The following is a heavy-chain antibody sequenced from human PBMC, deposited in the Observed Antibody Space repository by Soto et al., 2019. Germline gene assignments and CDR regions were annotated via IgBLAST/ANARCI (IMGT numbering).Heavy chain of an antibody. D-gene: IGHD1-1*01. CDR2: IFHSGTT. CDR3: ARQLERGDLPEGFEY. CDR1: GDSISRSHW. J-gene: IGHJ4*02. V-gene: IGHV4-4*02. Sequence: QVQLQESGPGLVEPSGTLSLTCAVSGDSISRSHWWSWVRQPPGKGLEWIGEIFHSGTTKYNPSLESRVTMAVDKSNNQLSLKLRSVTAADTAVYYCARQLERGDLPEGFEYWGQGTLATVSS.